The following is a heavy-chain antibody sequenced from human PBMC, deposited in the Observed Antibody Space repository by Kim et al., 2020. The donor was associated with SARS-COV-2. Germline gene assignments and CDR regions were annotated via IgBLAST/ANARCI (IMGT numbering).Heavy chain of an antibody. CDR3: ARHATVTTSDAFDI. D-gene: IGHD4-17*01. Sequence: PALQSPVTISVDTSKTQFSLKLGSVTAADTAVYYCARHATVTTSDAFDIWSQGTMVTVSS. J-gene: IGHJ3*02. V-gene: IGHV4-39*01.